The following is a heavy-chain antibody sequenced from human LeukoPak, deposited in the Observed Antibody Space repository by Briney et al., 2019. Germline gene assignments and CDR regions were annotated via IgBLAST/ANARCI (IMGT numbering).Heavy chain of an antibody. J-gene: IGHJ4*02. CDR3: ARELDYGDQYYFDY. Sequence: PGGFLRLSCAASGFTVSSNYMSWVRQAPGKGLEWVSVIYSCGSTHYADSVKGRFSISRDNSKNTLYLQMNSLRAEDTAVYYCARELDYGDQYYFDYWGQGTLVTVSS. V-gene: IGHV3-66*03. CDR1: GFTVSSNY. D-gene: IGHD4-17*01. CDR2: IYSCGST.